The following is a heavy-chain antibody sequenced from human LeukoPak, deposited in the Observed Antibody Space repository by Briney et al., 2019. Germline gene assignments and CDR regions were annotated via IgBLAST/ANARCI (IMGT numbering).Heavy chain of an antibody. Sequence: GGSLRLSCAASGFTFSSYAMSWVRQAPGKGLDWVSAISASGDNTYYADSVKGRFTISRDNSKNTLYLQMNSLRAEDTAVYYCAKDRRYSYGNTLFDYWGQGTLVTVSS. D-gene: IGHD5-18*01. CDR1: GFTFSSYA. CDR2: ISASGDNT. CDR3: AKDRRYSYGNTLFDY. J-gene: IGHJ4*02. V-gene: IGHV3-23*01.